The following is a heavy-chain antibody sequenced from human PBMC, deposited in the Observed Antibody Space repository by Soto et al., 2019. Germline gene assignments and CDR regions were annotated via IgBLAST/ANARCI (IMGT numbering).Heavy chain of an antibody. V-gene: IGHV3-48*02. CDR3: AIYSSARGVTS. Sequence: QPGGSLRLSCAASGLTLSSYSVNWFRQAPGRGLEWVSYISRTGSSNYADSVKGRFTICRDNVKNAAYLQMGGLREEDTALYFCAIYSSARGVTSWGQGTQVAVSS. J-gene: IGHJ5*02. CDR2: ISRTGSS. D-gene: IGHD6-25*01. CDR1: GLTLSSYS.